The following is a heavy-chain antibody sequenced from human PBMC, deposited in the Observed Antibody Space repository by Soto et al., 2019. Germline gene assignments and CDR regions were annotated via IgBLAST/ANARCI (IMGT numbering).Heavy chain of an antibody. CDR1: GFTFNNYA. D-gene: IGHD2-2*01. CDR3: AKDRTYPRDQFNN. V-gene: IGHV3-23*01. J-gene: IGHJ4*02. Sequence: GGSLRLSCAASGFTFNNYAMSWVRQAPGKGLEWVSAISANGQGIYYADSVKGRFIISRDSSKNAVFLHMDSLTAEDTVVYYCAKDRTYPRDQFNNWGEGIMATVYS. CDR2: ISANGQGI.